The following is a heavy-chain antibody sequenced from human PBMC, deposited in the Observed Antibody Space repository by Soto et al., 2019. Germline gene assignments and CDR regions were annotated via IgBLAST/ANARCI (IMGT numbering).Heavy chain of an antibody. Sequence: GGSLRLSCAASGFTFSNAWMNWVRQAPGKGLEWVGRIKSKTDGGTTDYAAPVKGRFTISRDDSKNTLYLQMNSLKTEDTAVYYCTTYWITIFGVVNDAFDIWGQGTMVTVSS. CDR1: GFTFSNAW. V-gene: IGHV3-15*07. CDR2: IKSKTDGGTT. J-gene: IGHJ3*02. CDR3: TTYWITIFGVVNDAFDI. D-gene: IGHD3-3*01.